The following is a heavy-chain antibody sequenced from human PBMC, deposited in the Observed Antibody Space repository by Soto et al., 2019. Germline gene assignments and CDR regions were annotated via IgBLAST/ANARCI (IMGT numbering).Heavy chain of an antibody. CDR3: ARQWELLYFDY. CDR2: IYYSGST. J-gene: IGHJ4*02. D-gene: IGHD1-26*01. V-gene: IGHV4-39*01. Sequence: PSETLSLTCTVSGGSISSSSYYWGWIRQPPGKGLEWIGSIYYSGSTYYNPSLKSRVTISVDTSKNQFSLKLSSVTAADTAVYYCARQWELLYFDYWGQGTLVTVSS. CDR1: GGSISSSSYY.